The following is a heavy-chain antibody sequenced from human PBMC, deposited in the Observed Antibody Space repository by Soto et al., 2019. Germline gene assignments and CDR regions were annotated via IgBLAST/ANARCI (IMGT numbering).Heavy chain of an antibody. V-gene: IGHV3-53*01. CDR2: IYSNGNT. Sequence: GGSLRLSFAASGFTVSSNYMIWVRQAPGKGLEWVSTIYSNGNTYYADSVKGRFTISRDKSKNTLYLQMNSLRAEDTAVYYCARDFPLSEYRFSGSYYYNYWGQGTL. CDR1: GFTVSSNY. CDR3: ARDFPLSEYRFSGSYYYNY. J-gene: IGHJ4*02. D-gene: IGHD1-26*01.